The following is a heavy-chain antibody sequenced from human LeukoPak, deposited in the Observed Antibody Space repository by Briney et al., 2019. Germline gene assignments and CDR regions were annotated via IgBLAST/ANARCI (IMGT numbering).Heavy chain of an antibody. J-gene: IGHJ4*02. D-gene: IGHD6-13*01. CDR3: ARGSQQLVTFDY. CDR2: IIPIFGTA. CDR1: GGTFSSYA. V-gene: IGHV1-69*05. Sequence: SVKVSCKASGGTFSSYAISWVRQAPGQGLEWMGGIIPIFGTANYAQKFQGRVTVTTDESTSTAYMELSSLRSEDTAVYYCARGSQQLVTFDYWGQGTLVTVSS.